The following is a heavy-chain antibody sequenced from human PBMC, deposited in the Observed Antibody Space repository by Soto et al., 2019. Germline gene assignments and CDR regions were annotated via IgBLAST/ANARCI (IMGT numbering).Heavy chain of an antibody. D-gene: IGHD3-10*01. J-gene: IGHJ4*02. CDR1: GFTFSSYG. V-gene: IGHV3-33*01. CDR3: ARDLYGSDSYYFDY. Sequence: GGSLRLSCAASGFTFSSYGMHWVRQAPGKGLEWVAVIWYDGSNKYYADSVKGRFTISRDNSKNTLYLQMNSLRAEDTAVYYCARDLYGSDSYYFDYWGQGTLVTVS. CDR2: IWYDGSNK.